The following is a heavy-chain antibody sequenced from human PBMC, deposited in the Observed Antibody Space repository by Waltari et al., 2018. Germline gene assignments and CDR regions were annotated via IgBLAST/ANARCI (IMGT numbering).Heavy chain of an antibody. D-gene: IGHD6-19*01. Sequence: QVQLKESGPGLVKPSETLSLTCTVSGGSISSYYWSWIRQPPGKGLEWIGYIYYSGSTNYNPSLKSRVTISVDTSKNQFSLKLSSVTAADTAVYYCARGVDSSGWFEYWGQGTLVTVSS. CDR2: IYYSGST. J-gene: IGHJ4*02. CDR3: ARGVDSSGWFEY. V-gene: IGHV4-59*01. CDR1: GGSISSYY.